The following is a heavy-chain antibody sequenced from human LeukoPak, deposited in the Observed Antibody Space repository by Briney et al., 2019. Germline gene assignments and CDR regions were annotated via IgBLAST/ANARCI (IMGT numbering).Heavy chain of an antibody. CDR1: GYTFTSYG. Sequence: ASVKVSCKASGYTFTSYGISWVRQAPGQGLEWVGWISAYNGNTNYAQKLQGRVTMTTDTSTSTAYMELRSLRSDDTAVYYCARDGSGSYYNVGYYYYYMDVWGKGTTVTISS. CDR3: ARDGSGSYYNVGYYYYYMDV. V-gene: IGHV1-18*01. J-gene: IGHJ6*03. CDR2: ISAYNGNT. D-gene: IGHD3-10*01.